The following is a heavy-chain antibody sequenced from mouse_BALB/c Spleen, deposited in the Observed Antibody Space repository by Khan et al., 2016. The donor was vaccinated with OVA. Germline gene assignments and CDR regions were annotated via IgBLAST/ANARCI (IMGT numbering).Heavy chain of an antibody. CDR1: GFNIKDTY. D-gene: IGHD2-10*02. V-gene: IGHV14-3*02. CDR3: STLYGSPFAF. CDR2: IDPPNDDS. J-gene: IGHJ3*01. Sequence: VQLKESGAELVKPGASVKLSCSASGFNIKDTYIHWMKQRPEQGLEWIGRIDPPNDDSKYGPKFKAKATLTADTSSNTAYLQLSSLTSEDTAVYYCSTLYGSPFAFWGQGTLVSVSA.